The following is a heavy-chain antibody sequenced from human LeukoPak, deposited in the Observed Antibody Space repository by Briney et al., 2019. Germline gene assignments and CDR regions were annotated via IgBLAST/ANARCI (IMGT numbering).Heavy chain of an antibody. V-gene: IGHV3-7*01. CDR3: ARTYDSSGYYGGAFDI. Sequence: GGSLRLSCAASGFTFSSYWMSWVRQAPGKGLEWVANIKQDGSEKYYVDSVKGRFTISRDNAKNSLYLQMNSLRAEDTAVYYCARTYDSSGYYGGAFDIWGQGTMVTVSS. CDR1: GFTFSSYW. J-gene: IGHJ3*02. D-gene: IGHD3-22*01. CDR2: IKQDGSEK.